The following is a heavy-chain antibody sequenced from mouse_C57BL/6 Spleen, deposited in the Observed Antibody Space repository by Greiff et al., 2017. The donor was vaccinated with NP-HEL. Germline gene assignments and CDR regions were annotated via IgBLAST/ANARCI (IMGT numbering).Heavy chain of an antibody. CDR3: ARSSSGYFDY. V-gene: IGHV1-50*01. CDR2: IDPSASYT. Sequence: QVQLQQPGAELVKPVASVKLSCKASGYTFTSYWMPWVKQRPGQGLAWIGEIDPSASYTNYNQKFKGKATLTVDTSSSTAYMQLSSLTSEDSAVYYCARSSSGYFDYWGQGTTLTVSS. D-gene: IGHD3-2*02. CDR1: GYTFTSYW. J-gene: IGHJ2*01.